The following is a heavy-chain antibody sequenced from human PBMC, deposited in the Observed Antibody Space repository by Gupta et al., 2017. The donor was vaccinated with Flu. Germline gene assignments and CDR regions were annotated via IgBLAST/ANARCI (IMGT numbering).Heavy chain of an antibody. Sequence: EVHLVESGVALVQPGGSLRLSCESSGFIFGTSSMSWVRKAPGKGPEWVANIKEDGIDKYYAASVKGRFTISRNNAENSLYLQMNSLRAEDTAFYYCARARDYRLFDYWGQGALVTVSS. CDR2: IKEDGIDK. V-gene: IGHV3-7*01. CDR3: ARARDYRLFDY. J-gene: IGHJ4*02. D-gene: IGHD3-16*02. CDR1: GFIFGTSS.